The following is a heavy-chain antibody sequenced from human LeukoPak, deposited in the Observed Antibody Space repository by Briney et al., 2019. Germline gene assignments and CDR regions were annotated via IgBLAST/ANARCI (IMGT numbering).Heavy chain of an antibody. V-gene: IGHV1-46*01. CDR2: INPTGGST. CDR3: ARDRREMATTDAFDI. CDR1: GYTFTSYY. D-gene: IGHD5-24*01. J-gene: IGHJ3*02. Sequence: ASVKVSCKASGYTFTSYYMHWVRQAPGQGLEWMGIINPTGGSTNYAQKFQGRVTMTRDTSTSTVYMELSSLRSEDTAVYYCARDRREMATTDAFDIWGQGTMVTVSS.